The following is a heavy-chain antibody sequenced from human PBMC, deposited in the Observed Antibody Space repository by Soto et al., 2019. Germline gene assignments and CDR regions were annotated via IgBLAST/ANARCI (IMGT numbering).Heavy chain of an antibody. CDR2: ISGSGGST. CDR1: GFTFSSYA. Sequence: GGSLRLSCAASGFTFSSYAMSWVRQAPGKGLEWVSAISGSGGSTYYADSVKGRFTISRDNSKNTLYLQMNSLRAEDTAVYYCAKGLGGFDFWSGYLSEYYYGMDVWGQGTTVTVSS. J-gene: IGHJ6*02. D-gene: IGHD3-3*01. V-gene: IGHV3-23*01. CDR3: AKGLGGFDFWSGYLSEYYYGMDV.